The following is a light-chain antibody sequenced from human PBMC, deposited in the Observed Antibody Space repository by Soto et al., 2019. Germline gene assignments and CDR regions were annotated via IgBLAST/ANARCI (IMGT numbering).Light chain of an antibody. CDR1: SSNIGSNY. Sequence: QLVLTQPPSASGTPGQRVTISCSGSSSNIGSNYVYWYQQLPGTAPKLLIYRNNQRPSGVPDRFSGSKSGTSASLAISGLRFEDEADYYCAAWDDSLSGYVFGTGTKLTVL. CDR2: RNN. CDR3: AAWDDSLSGYV. V-gene: IGLV1-47*01. J-gene: IGLJ1*01.